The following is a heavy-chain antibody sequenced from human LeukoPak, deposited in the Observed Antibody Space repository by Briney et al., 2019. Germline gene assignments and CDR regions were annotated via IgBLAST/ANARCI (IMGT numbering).Heavy chain of an antibody. D-gene: IGHD5-12*01. J-gene: IGHJ4*02. CDR2: IWYDGSNK. CDR3: AKAGRGYLDY. V-gene: IGHV3-33*06. CDR1: GFTFSSYG. Sequence: PGGSLRLSCAASGFTFSSYGMHWIRQAPGKGLEWVAVIWYDGSNKYYADSVKGRFTTSRDNSKNTLYLQMNSLRAEDTAVYYCAKAGRGYLDYWGQGTLVTVSS.